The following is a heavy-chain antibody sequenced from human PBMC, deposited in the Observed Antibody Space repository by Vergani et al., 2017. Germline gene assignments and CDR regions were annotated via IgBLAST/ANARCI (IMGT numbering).Heavy chain of an antibody. CDR2: IYPGDSDT. J-gene: IGHJ3*02. D-gene: IGHD3-22*01. V-gene: IGHV5-51*03. CDR1: GYSFTSYW. CDR3: AGAYYDSSGYHNDAFDI. Sequence: EVQLVQSGAEVKKPGESLKISCKGSGYSFTSYWIGWVRQMPGKGLEWMGIIYPGDSDTRYSPSFQCQVTIAADKSISTAFLQWRSLKASDTAMYYCAGAYYDSSGYHNDAFDIWGQGTMVTVSS.